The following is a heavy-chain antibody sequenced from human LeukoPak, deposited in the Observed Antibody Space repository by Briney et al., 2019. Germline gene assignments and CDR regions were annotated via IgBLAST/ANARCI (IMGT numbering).Heavy chain of an antibody. J-gene: IGHJ6*02. CDR3: ARDPKGYGMDV. Sequence: GGSLILSCAASGYTFSTYGMHWVRQAPGKGLEWVAVIWYDGSNKYYADSVKGRFTISRDNSKNMLYLQMNSLRAEDTAVYYCARDPKGYGMDVWGQGTTVTVSS. V-gene: IGHV3-33*01. CDR2: IWYDGSNK. CDR1: GYTFSTYG.